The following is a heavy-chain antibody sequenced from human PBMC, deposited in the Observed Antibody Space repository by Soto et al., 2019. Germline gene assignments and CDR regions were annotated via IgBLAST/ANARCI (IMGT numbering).Heavy chain of an antibody. CDR3: AKDYSINTHNWFDP. Sequence: QVQLVESGGGVVQPGRSLRLSCAASGFTFSSYGMHWVRQAPGKGLEWVAVISYDGSNKYYADSVKGRFTISRDNSKNTLYLQMNSLRAEDTAVYYCAKDYSINTHNWFDPWGQGTLVTVSS. CDR2: ISYDGSNK. CDR1: GFTFSSYG. D-gene: IGHD2-21*01. J-gene: IGHJ5*02. V-gene: IGHV3-30*18.